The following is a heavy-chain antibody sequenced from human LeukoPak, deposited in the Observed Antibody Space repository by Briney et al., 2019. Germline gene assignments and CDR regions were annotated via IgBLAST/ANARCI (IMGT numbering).Heavy chain of an antibody. CDR1: GGTFSSYA. Sequence: SVKVSCKASGGTFSSYAISWVRQAPGQGLEWMGGIIPIFGTANYAQKFQGRVTITADESTSTAYMELSSLRSEDTAVYYCARDSLTMIVGRQKRGLDYWGQGTLVTVSS. V-gene: IGHV1-69*13. J-gene: IGHJ4*02. CDR3: ARDSLTMIVGRQKRGLDY. CDR2: IIPIFGTA. D-gene: IGHD3-22*01.